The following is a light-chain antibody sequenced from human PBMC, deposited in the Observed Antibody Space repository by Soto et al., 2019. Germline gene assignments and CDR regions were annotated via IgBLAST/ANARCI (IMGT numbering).Light chain of an antibody. CDR1: SSNIGAGYD. Sequence: QSVLTQPPSVSGAPGQRVTISCTGSSSNIGAGYDVHWYQQLPGTAPKLLIYGNSNRHSGVPDRFSGSKSGTSASLAITGLQAEDEADYYCQSYDSSRSGYVFGTGTKLTVL. J-gene: IGLJ1*01. CDR2: GNS. CDR3: QSYDSSRSGYV. V-gene: IGLV1-40*01.